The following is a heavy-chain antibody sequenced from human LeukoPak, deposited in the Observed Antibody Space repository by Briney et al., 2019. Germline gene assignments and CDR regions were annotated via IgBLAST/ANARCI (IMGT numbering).Heavy chain of an antibody. Sequence: GSLRLSCAASGFTFSDYYMSWIRQAPGKGLEWVSYISSSGSTIYYADSVKGRFTISRDNAKNSLYLQMNSLRAEDTAVHYCARAGIAARKLRPFDYWGQGTLVTVSS. CDR1: GFTFSDYY. J-gene: IGHJ4*02. CDR2: ISSSGSTI. D-gene: IGHD6-6*01. V-gene: IGHV3-11*04. CDR3: ARAGIAARKLRPFDY.